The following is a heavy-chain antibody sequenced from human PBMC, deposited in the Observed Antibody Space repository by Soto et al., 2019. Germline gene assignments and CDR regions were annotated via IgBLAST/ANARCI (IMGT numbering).Heavy chain of an antibody. V-gene: IGHV3-23*01. CDR1: GFTFGSCA. D-gene: IGHD4-17*01. CDR2: TSATGFTT. Sequence: GGSLRLSCAASGFTFGSCAMSWVRQAPGEGLEWVSSTSATGFTTYYADSVKGRFTISRDNSKNTLYLQMTSLRAEDTAIYYCAKRLLTLTTPGLFYFYDWGLGTLVPVSS. CDR3: AKRLLTLTTPGLFYFYD. J-gene: IGHJ4*02.